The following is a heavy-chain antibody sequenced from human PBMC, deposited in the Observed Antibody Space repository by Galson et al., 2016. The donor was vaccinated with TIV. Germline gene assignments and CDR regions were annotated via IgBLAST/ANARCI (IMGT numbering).Heavy chain of an antibody. V-gene: IGHV5-51*03. CDR3: ASSSHSSSNRHYDSYYLDV. Sequence: QSGAEVKKPGESLKISCKGSGYRFTNYWIGWVRQMPGKGLEWMGIIYPGDSDTRYSPSFQGQVTISADKSISTAYLQWSSLKASDTAMYYCASSSHSSSNRHYDSYYLDVWGIGTTVTVSS. CDR1: GYRFTNYW. CDR2: IYPGDSDT. D-gene: IGHD6-13*01. J-gene: IGHJ6*03.